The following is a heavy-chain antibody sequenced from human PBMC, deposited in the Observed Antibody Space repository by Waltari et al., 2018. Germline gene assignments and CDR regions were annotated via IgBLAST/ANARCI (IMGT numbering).Heavy chain of an antibody. V-gene: IGHV4-59*01. CDR2: IYYSGHT. CDR3: ARGNGITMVRGVPIDY. J-gene: IGHJ4*02. Sequence: QVQLQESGPGLVKPSETLSLTCTVSGGSISSYYWSWIRQPPGKGLEWIGYIYYSGHTNHNPSLKSRVTISVDTSKNQFSLKLSSVTAADTAVYYCARGNGITMVRGVPIDYWGQGTLVTVSS. CDR1: GGSISSYY. D-gene: IGHD3-10*01.